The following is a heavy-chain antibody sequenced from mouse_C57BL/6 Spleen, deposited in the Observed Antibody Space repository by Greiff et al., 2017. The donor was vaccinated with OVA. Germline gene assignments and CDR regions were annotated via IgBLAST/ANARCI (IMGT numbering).Heavy chain of an antibody. CDR2: ISDGGSYT. J-gene: IGHJ4*01. Sequence: EVQRVESGGGLVKPGGSLKLSCAASGFTFSSYAMSWVRQTPEKRLEWVATISDGGSYTYYPDNVKGRFTISRDNAKKNLYLQMSHLKSEDTAMYYCAREEDAMDYWGQGTSVTVSS. CDR3: AREEDAMDY. CDR1: GFTFSSYA. V-gene: IGHV5-4*01.